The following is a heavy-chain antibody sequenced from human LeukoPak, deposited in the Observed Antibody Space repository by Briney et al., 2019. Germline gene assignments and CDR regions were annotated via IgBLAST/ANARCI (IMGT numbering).Heavy chain of an antibody. J-gene: IGHJ6*03. D-gene: IGHD6-13*01. V-gene: IGHV1-8*01. CDR2: MNPNSGNT. CDR1: GYTFTSYD. Sequence: ASVKVSCKASGYTFTSYDINWVRQATGQGLEWMGWMNPNSGNTGYAQKFQGRVTMTRNTSISTAYMELSSLRSEDTAVYYCARGRGAAAGYYMDVWGKGTTVTVSS. CDR3: ARGRGAAAGYYMDV.